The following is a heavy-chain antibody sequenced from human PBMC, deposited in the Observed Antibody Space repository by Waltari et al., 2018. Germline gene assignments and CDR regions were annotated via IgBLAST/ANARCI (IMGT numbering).Heavy chain of an antibody. D-gene: IGHD6-6*01. V-gene: IGHV1-2*06. J-gene: IGHJ4*02. CDR2: INPNSGGT. CDR1: GYTFTGYY. Sequence: QVQLVQSGAEVKTPGASVKVSCKASGYTFTGYYMHRVRQAPGQGLEWMGRINPNSGGTNYAQKFQGRVTMTRDTSISTAYMELSRLRSDDTAVYYCASLPGTGSSSFDYWGQGTLVTVSS. CDR3: ASLPGTGSSSFDY.